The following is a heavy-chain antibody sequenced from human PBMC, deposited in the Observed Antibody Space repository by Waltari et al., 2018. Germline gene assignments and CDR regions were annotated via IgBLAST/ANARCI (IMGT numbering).Heavy chain of an antibody. CDR2: IYYSGRT. Sequence: QLQLQESGPGLVKPSETLSLTCTVSGGSISSSSYYWGWIRQPPGKGLEWIGSIYYSGRTYYNPSIKSRVTISVDTSKNQFSLKLSSVTAADTAVYYCAILYSSGWYDYWGQGTLVTVSS. D-gene: IGHD6-19*01. CDR3: AILYSSGWYDY. CDR1: GGSISSSSYY. J-gene: IGHJ4*02. V-gene: IGHV4-39*01.